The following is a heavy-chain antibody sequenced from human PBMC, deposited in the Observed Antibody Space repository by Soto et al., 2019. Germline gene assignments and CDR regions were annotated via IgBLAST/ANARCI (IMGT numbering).Heavy chain of an antibody. Sequence: GESLRLSCAASGFTFSSYAMHWVRQAPGKGLEWVAVIPYDGSNKYYADSVKGRFTISRDNSKNTLYLQMNSLRPEDTAVYYCEKSSSRYDSAGYTDYWGQGTLVTVSS. CDR2: IPYDGSNK. J-gene: IGHJ4*02. D-gene: IGHD3-22*01. CDR1: GFTFSSYA. V-gene: IGHV3-30-3*02. CDR3: EKSSSRYDSAGYTDY.